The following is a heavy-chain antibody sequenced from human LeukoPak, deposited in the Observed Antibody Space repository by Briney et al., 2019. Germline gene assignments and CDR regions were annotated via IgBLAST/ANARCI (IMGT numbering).Heavy chain of an antibody. V-gene: IGHV1-2*02. Sequence: ASVKVSCKASGYTFTDYYIHWVRQAPGQGLEWMGWIDPDSGGTNYAQKFQGRVTMTRDTSISTAHMELSRLRSDDTAVYYCARYYRSSSGWFDPWGQGTLVTVSS. CDR2: IDPDSGGT. J-gene: IGHJ5*02. CDR3: ARYYRSSSGWFDP. D-gene: IGHD6-6*01. CDR1: GYTFTDYY.